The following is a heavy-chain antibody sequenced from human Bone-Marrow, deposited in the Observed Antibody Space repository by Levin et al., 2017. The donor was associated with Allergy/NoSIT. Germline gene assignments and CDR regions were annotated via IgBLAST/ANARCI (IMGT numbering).Heavy chain of an antibody. Sequence: SQTLSLTCSVSGGSINNYYWSWIRQPPGKGLEWIGYVYHDGTTNYKPSLSSRLTISMDTSKDQVSLYLSSVTAADTAVYYCAKVPDFWGQGALVTVS. CDR3: AKVPDF. CDR1: GGSINNYY. J-gene: IGHJ4*02. CDR2: VYHDGTT. V-gene: IGHV4-59*08.